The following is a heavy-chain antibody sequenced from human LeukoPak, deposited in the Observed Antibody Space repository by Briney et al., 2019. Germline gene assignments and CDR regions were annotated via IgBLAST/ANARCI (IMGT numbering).Heavy chain of an antibody. V-gene: IGHV4/OR15-8*01. CDR2: IHHNGTR. CDR3: ASAPILRGEGGERSRCGLDV. CDR1: VGSISSGNW. J-gene: IGHJ6*02. D-gene: IGHD2-2*02. Sequence: MSSETLSLTCGVSVGSISSGNWWTWVRQSPGKGLEWIGEIHHNGTRNFNPSLKSRVIISLDTFKNHISLILTSVTAADTAVYYCASAPILRGEGGERSRCGLDVWGQGTTVIVSS.